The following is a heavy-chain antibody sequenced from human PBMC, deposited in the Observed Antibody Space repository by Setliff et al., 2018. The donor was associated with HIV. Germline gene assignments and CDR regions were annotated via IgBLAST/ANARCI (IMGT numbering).Heavy chain of an antibody. D-gene: IGHD1-26*01. Sequence: GASVQVSCKPSGYTFSSYNINWVRQAPGHGLEWMGWINTNTGNPTHAQRFTGRFVFSLDTSVITAYLQISSLKAEDTAVYFCAREFIGARAFDIWGQGTMVTVSS. CDR3: AREFIGARAFDI. CDR1: GYTFSSYN. V-gene: IGHV7-4-1*02. J-gene: IGHJ3*02. CDR2: INTNTGNP.